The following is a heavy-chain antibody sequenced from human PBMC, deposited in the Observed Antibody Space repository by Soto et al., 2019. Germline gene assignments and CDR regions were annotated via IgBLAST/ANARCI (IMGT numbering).Heavy chain of an antibody. CDR2: ILVSGST. Sequence: GGSLRLSCAGSGFICSDYDMSWVRQAPGKGLEWVSTILVSGSTHYEDSVRGRFTISRDTSKNTVYLQMKSLTPGDTAVYYCAKATATGGAAFEIHGQGTKVTVSS. D-gene: IGHD2-8*02. J-gene: IGHJ3*02. CDR1: GFICSDYD. CDR3: AKATATGGAAFEI. V-gene: IGHV3-23*01.